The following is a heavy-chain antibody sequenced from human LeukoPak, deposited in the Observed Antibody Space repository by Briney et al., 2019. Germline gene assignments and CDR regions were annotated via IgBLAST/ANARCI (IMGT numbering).Heavy chain of an antibody. Sequence: ASVNVSFKASGYTFTGYYMHWVRQAPGQGLEWMGWINPNSGGTNYAQKFQGRVTMTRDTSISPAYMELSRLRSDDTAVYYCARVVRGAAAGNNWFDPWGQGTLVTVSS. CDR2: INPNSGGT. CDR1: GYTFTGYY. J-gene: IGHJ5*02. D-gene: IGHD6-13*01. V-gene: IGHV1-2*02. CDR3: ARVVRGAAAGNNWFDP.